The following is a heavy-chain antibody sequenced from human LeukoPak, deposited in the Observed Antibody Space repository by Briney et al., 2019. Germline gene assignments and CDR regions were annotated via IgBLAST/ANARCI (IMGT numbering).Heavy chain of an antibody. V-gene: IGHV1-2*02. CDR2: INPNSGGT. D-gene: IGHD3-9*01. Sequence: ASVKVSCKASGYTFTGYYMHWVRQAPGQGLEWMGWINPNSGGTNYAQKFQGRVTMTRNTSISTAYMELSSLRSEDTAVYYCARSSGYYDILTGYPYYYYYGMDVWGQGTTVTVSS. CDR3: ARSSGYYDILTGYPYYYYYGMDV. CDR1: GYTFTGYY. J-gene: IGHJ6*02.